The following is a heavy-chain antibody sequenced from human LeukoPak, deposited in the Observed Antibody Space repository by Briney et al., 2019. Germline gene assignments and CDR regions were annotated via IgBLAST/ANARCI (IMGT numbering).Heavy chain of an antibody. J-gene: IGHJ4*02. CDR1: GFTVSSIY. CDR2: IYRGGST. CDR3: AKGQLWLS. D-gene: IGHD5-18*01. Sequence: PGGSLRLSCAASGFTVSSIYMSWVRQAPGKGLEWVSIIYRGGSTYYADSVKGRFTVSRDNSKNTLYLQMNSLRAEDTAVYYCAKGQLWLSGGQGTLVTVSS. V-gene: IGHV3-53*01.